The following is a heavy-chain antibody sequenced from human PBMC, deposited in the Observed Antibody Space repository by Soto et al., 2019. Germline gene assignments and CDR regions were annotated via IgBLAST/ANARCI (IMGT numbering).Heavy chain of an antibody. Sequence: GGSLRLSCGASGFTFSSYGMTWVRQAPGKGLEWVSSIDDTGGGTFYTDSVKGRFTISRDNSKNTLYLQMNNMRAEDTAVYFCAKALLQSHYYASGTYYFDSWGQGTRVTVSS. CDR1: GFTFSSYG. J-gene: IGHJ4*02. D-gene: IGHD3-10*01. CDR2: IDDTGGGT. CDR3: AKALLQSHYYASGTYYFDS. V-gene: IGHV3-23*01.